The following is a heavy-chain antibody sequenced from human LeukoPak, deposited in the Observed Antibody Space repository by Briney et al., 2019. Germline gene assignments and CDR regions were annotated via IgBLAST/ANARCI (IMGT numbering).Heavy chain of an antibody. CDR1: GGSVSSGSYY. J-gene: IGHJ6*04. Sequence: PSETLSLTCTVSGGSVSSGSYYWSWTRQPPGKGLEWIGYIYYSGSTNYNPSLKSRVTISVDTSKNQFSLKLSSVTAADTAVYYCARDPYCSSTSCYYYYGMDVWGKGTTVTVSS. CDR3: ARDPYCSSTSCYYYYGMDV. CDR2: IYYSGST. D-gene: IGHD2-2*01. V-gene: IGHV4-61*01.